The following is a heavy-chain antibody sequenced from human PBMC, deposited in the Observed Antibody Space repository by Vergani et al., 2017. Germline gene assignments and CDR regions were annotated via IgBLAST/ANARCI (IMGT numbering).Heavy chain of an antibody. J-gene: IGHJ4*02. V-gene: IGHV3-30-3*01. D-gene: IGHD2-2*02. CDR3: VRDRGLCAGGMCYTEAWDY. CDR2: ISFDGTNE. Sequence: QVQLVESGGGVVQPGTSLRLSCVVSGFALNRHAMYWVRQAPGKGLEWVIGISFDGTNEYYPDLVKGRFTISRDIAKNTLYLQVISLRLEDTGVYHCVRDRGLCAGGMCYTEAWDYWGQGTPVTVSS. CDR1: GFALNRHA.